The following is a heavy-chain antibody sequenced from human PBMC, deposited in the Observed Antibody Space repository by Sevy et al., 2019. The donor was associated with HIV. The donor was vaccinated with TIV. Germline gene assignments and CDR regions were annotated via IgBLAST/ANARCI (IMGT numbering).Heavy chain of an antibody. CDR2: IRPDGSDK. Sequence: GGSLRLSCAASGFTFSPYWMTWVRQAPGKGLEWVANIRPDGSDKYYVDSVKGRFTISRDNAKNSLYLQMNSLRADDTAIYYCAGGVGLDCWGQGALVTVSS. CDR1: GFTFSPYW. D-gene: IGHD1-26*01. CDR3: AGGVGLDC. V-gene: IGHV3-7*01. J-gene: IGHJ4*02.